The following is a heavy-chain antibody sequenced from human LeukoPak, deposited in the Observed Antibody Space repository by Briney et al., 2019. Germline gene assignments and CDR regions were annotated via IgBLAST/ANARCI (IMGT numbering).Heavy chain of an antibody. CDR2: TFYRSKWYT. Sequence: HSQSLSLTCAISGDSVSTNIATWNWIRQSPSIGLQWLGRTFYRSKWYTDYALSVRSRIILNSDTSKNQLSLQLTSLTPEDTAVYYCARGRPETGFDYWGQGALVTVSS. V-gene: IGHV6-1*01. D-gene: IGHD1-1*01. J-gene: IGHJ4*02. CDR1: GDSVSTNIAT. CDR3: ARGRPETGFDY.